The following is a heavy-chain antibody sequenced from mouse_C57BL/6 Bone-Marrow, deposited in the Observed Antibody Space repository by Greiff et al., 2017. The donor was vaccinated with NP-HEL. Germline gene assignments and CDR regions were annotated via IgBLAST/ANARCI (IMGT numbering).Heavy chain of an antibody. Sequence: VQLQQSGAELVRPGASVKLSCKASGYTFTDYYINWVKQRPGQGLEWIARIYPGSGNTYYNEKFKGKATLTAEKSSSTAYMQLSSLTSEDSAVXFCASGYYSNYWGQGTLVTVSA. J-gene: IGHJ3*01. CDR1: GYTFTDYY. D-gene: IGHD2-5*01. CDR3: ASGYYSNY. V-gene: IGHV1-76*01. CDR2: IYPGSGNT.